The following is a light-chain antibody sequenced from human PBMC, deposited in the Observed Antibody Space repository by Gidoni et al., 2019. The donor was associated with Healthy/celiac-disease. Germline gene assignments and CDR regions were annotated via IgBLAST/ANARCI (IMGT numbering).Light chain of an antibody. CDR1: QSISSY. CDR2: AAS. Sequence: DIHMTPSPSSLSASVGDRVTITCRASQSISSYLNWYQQKPGKAPKLLIYAASSLQSGVPSRFSGSGSGTDFTLTISSLQPEDFATYYCQQSYSTLYTFGQXTKLEIK. J-gene: IGKJ2*01. V-gene: IGKV1-39*01. CDR3: QQSYSTLYT.